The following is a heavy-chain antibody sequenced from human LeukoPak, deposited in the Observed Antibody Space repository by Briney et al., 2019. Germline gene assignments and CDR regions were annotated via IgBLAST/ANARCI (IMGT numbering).Heavy chain of an antibody. Sequence: AASAKVSCKASGYTFTGYYMHWVRQAPGQGLEWMGWINPNSGGTNYAQKFQGRVTMTRDTSISTAYMELSRLRSDDTAVYYCARDQVYCSSTSCYFYYYYMDVWGKGTTVTVSS. J-gene: IGHJ6*03. D-gene: IGHD2-2*01. V-gene: IGHV1-2*02. CDR1: GYTFTGYY. CDR3: ARDQVYCSSTSCYFYYYYMDV. CDR2: INPNSGGT.